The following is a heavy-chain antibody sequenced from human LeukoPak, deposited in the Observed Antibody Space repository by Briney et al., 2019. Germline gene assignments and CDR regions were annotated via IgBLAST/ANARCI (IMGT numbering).Heavy chain of an antibody. CDR2: ISSSSSYI. D-gene: IGHD1-26*01. V-gene: IGHV3-21*01. CDR1: GFTFSSYS. Sequence: PGGSLRLSCAASGFTFSSYSMNWVRQAPGKGLEWVSSISSSSSYIYYADSVKGRFTISRDNAKNSLYLQMNSLRAEDTAVYYCARLRLSFSLVGATVEGWFDPWGQGTLVTVSS. J-gene: IGHJ5*02. CDR3: ARLRLSFSLVGATVEGWFDP.